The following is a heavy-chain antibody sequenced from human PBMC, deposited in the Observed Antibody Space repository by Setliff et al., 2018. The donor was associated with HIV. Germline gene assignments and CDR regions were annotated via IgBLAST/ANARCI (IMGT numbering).Heavy chain of an antibody. CDR2: ISGSGGST. J-gene: IGHJ4*02. D-gene: IGHD3-22*01. CDR1: GFTFSSYA. Sequence: PGGSLRLSCAASGFTFSSYAMSWVRQAPGKGLEWVSAISGSGGSTYYADSVKGRFTISRDNSKNTLYLQMNSLRAKDTAVYYCAKSSNYYDSSGLHYFDYWGQGTLVTVSS. V-gene: IGHV3-23*01. CDR3: AKSSNYYDSSGLHYFDY.